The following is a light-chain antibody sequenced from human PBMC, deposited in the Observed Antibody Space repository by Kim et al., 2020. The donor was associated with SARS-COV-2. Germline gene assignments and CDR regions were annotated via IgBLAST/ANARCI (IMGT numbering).Light chain of an antibody. V-gene: IGLV3-1*01. J-gene: IGLJ2*01. CDR2: QDS. CDR1: KLGDKY. Sequence: SYELTQTPSVSVSPGQTASITCSGDKLGDKYACWYQQKPGQSPVLVIYQDSKRPSGIPERFSGSNSGNTATLTISGTQAMDEADYYCQAWDSSTPFDGGTQLTVL. CDR3: QAWDSSTP.